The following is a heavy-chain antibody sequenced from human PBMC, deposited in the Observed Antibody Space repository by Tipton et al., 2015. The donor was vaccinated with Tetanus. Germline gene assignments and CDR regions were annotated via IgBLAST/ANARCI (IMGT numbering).Heavy chain of an antibody. CDR2: ISRNGGNT. CDR3: VKDILGSGWFIIDY. V-gene: IGHV3-64D*08. D-gene: IGHD6-19*01. CDR1: GFTFSDYA. J-gene: IGHJ4*02. Sequence: SLRLSCSASGFTFSDYAMHWVRQAPGKGLEYVSGISRNGGNTYYADSVKGRFTISRDNSKNTLYLQMTSLRADDTAEFNCVKDILGSGWFIIDYWGQGTLVAVS.